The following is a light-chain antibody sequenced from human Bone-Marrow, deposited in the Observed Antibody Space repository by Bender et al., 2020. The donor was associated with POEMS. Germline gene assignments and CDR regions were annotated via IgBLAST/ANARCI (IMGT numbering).Light chain of an antibody. J-gene: IGLJ3*02. CDR1: SSDVGSYNL. CDR3: CSYSRLGTWV. Sequence: QSALTQPASVSGSPGQSITISCTGTSSDVGSYNLVSWYQQRPGKVPTLIIFDAIRRPSYVSQRFSSSRSGSTASLTISRLQADDEATYYCCSYSRLGTWVFGGGTKLTVL. CDR2: DAI. V-gene: IGLV2-23*01.